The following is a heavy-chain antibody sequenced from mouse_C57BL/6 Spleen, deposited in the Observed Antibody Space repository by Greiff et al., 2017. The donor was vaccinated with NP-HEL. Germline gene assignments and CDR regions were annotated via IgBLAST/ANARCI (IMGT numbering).Heavy chain of an antibody. Sequence: QVQLKQPGAELVKPGASVKLSCKASGYTFTSYWMHWVKQRPGPGLEWIGMIHPYSGCTNYNEKFKSKATLTVDKSSSTAYMQLSSLTSEDSAVYDCARRPLPGVDPNWYFEVWGTGTTVTVSA. CDR3: ARRPLPGVDPNWYFEV. V-gene: IGHV1-64*01. CDR1: GYTFTSYW. CDR2: IHPYSGCT. J-gene: IGHJ1*03. D-gene: IGHD1-1*01.